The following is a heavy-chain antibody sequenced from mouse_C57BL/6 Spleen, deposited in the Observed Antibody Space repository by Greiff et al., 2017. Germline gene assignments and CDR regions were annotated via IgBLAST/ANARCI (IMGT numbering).Heavy chain of an antibody. V-gene: IGHV1-82*01. Sequence: VVKPGASVKISCKASGYAFSSSWMNWVKQRPGKGLEWIGRIYPGDGDTNYNGKFKGKATLTADKSSSTAYMQLSSLTSEDSAVYFCAREGVLRYPWYFDVWGTGTTVTVSS. CDR2: IYPGDGDT. CDR3: AREGVLRYPWYFDV. CDR1: GYAFSSSW. J-gene: IGHJ1*03. D-gene: IGHD1-1*01.